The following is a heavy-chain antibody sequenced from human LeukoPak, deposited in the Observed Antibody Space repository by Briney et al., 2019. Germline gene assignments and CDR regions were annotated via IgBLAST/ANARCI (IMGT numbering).Heavy chain of an antibody. J-gene: IGHJ4*02. Sequence: GASVKVSCKASGYTFTSYAMHWVRQAPGQRLEWMGWINAGNGNTKYSQKFQGRVTITRDTSASTAYMELSSLRSEDTAVYYCARDLPPESGSGSYPLDYWGQGTLVTVSS. V-gene: IGHV1-3*01. D-gene: IGHD3-10*01. CDR1: GYTFTSYA. CDR2: INAGNGNT. CDR3: ARDLPPESGSGSYPLDY.